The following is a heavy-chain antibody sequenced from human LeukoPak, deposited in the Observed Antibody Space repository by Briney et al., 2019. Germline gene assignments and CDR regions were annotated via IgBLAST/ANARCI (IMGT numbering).Heavy chain of an antibody. J-gene: IGHJ4*02. CDR3: ARTRYYYNSRSYGAPYYFDY. CDR2: INHSGST. V-gene: IGHV4-34*01. Sequence: PSETLSLTCAVYGGSFSGYYWSWIRQPPGKGLEWIGEINHSGSTNYNPSLKGRVTISVDTSKNQFSLRLSSVTAADTAVYYCARTRYYYNSRSYGAPYYFDYWRQGTLVTVPS. D-gene: IGHD3-10*01. CDR1: GGSFSGYY.